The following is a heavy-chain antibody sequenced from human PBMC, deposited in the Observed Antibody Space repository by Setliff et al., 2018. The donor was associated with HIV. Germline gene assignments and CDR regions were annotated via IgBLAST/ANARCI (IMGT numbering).Heavy chain of an antibody. CDR3: VLLEVPFIEGIAPPL. CDR1: GGSFSAYY. V-gene: IGHV4-34*01. D-gene: IGHD2-15*01. CDR2: INPGGSA. J-gene: IGHJ4*02. Sequence: PSGTLSLTCAVYGGSFSAYYWSWVRQPPEKGLEWIGEINPGGSATYNPSLKSRVTISVDTSKNQFSLKLNTVTAADTAIYYCVLLEVPFIEGIAPPLWGQGSLVTVSS.